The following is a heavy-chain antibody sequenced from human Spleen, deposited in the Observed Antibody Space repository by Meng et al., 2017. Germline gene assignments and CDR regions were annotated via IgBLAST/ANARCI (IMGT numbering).Heavy chain of an antibody. CDR1: GYTFPDYW. V-gene: IGHV1-2*06. J-gene: IGHJ4*02. D-gene: IGHD3-16*02. CDR3: ARDASCDH. CDR2: INPNSGDT. Sequence: QVERMQSVAAVKRHGASVKVSCKASGYTFPDYWLHWLRRAPGQGLQWMGRINPNSGDTNYAQKFQGRVTMTRDTSISTAYMELSRLISDDTAVYYCARDASCDHWGQGTLVTVSS.